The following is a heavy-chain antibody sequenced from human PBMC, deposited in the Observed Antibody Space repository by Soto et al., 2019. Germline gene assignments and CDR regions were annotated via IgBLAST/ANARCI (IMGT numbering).Heavy chain of an antibody. V-gene: IGHV1-69*02. CDR3: ASPRNLNWNDGYYMDG. CDR2: IIPTLGIA. D-gene: IGHD1-20*01. CDR1: GGTFSSYT. J-gene: IGHJ6*03. Sequence: QVQLVQSGAEVKKPGSSVKVSCKASGGTFSSYTISWVRQAPGQGLEWMGRIIPTLGIANYAQKFQGRVTITADKSTSTAYMELSSLSSEDTAVYYCASPRNLNWNDGYYMDGWGKGTTVTVSS.